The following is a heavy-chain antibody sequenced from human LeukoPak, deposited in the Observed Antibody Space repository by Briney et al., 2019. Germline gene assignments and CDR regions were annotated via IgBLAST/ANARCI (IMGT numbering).Heavy chain of an antibody. Sequence: SETLSLTCTVSGGSISSYYWSWIRQPPGKGLEWIGYIYYSGSTNYNPSLKSRVTISVDTSKNQFSLKLGSVTAADMAVYYCARGLGIGPIVVVPAAMYYFDYWGQGTLVTVSS. V-gene: IGHV4-59*12. CDR2: IYYSGST. CDR3: ARGLGIGPIVVVPAAMYYFDY. J-gene: IGHJ4*02. CDR1: GGSISSYY. D-gene: IGHD2-2*01.